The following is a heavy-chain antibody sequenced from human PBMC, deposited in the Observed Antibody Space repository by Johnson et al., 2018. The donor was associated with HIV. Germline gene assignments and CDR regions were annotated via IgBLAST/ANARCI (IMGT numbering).Heavy chain of an antibody. CDR2: SKNKANSYST. CDR3: AGGRGYAHAFDI. CDR1: GFTFSNAW. J-gene: IGHJ3*02. V-gene: IGHV3-72*01. D-gene: IGHD3-16*01. Sequence: VQLVESGGGLVKPGGSLRLSCAASGFTFSNAWMSWVRQAPGKGLEWVGRSKNKANSYSTEYAASVKGRFTISRDDSKNSLYLQMNSLRAEDTAVYYCAGGRGYAHAFDIWGQGTMVTVSS.